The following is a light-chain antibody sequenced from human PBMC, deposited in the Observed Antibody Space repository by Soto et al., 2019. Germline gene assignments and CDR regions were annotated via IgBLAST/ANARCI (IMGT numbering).Light chain of an antibody. CDR1: QSVSRY. CDR3: QQRSSWPT. V-gene: IGKV3-11*01. CDR2: HTS. Sequence: EIVLTQSPATLSLSPGERATLSCRASQSVSRYLAWYQQKPGQAPRLLIYHTSPRATGIPARFSGSGSGTDFTLTISSLEPEDFTVYYCQQRSSWPTFGGGTKVEIK. J-gene: IGKJ4*01.